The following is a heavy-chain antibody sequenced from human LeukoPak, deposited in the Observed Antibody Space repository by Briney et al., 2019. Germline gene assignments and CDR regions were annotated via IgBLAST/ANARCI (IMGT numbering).Heavy chain of an antibody. Sequence: GGTLRLSCAASGFTFSRYGMSWVRQAPGKGLEWVSAISGSGGTTYYADSVKGRFTISRDNSKNTLYLQINSLRAEDTAVYYCARDGVYYDSSGYYYAFDIWGQGTVVTVSS. CDR2: ISGSGGTT. J-gene: IGHJ3*02. D-gene: IGHD3-22*01. CDR3: ARDGVYYDSSGYYYAFDI. CDR1: GFTFSRYG. V-gene: IGHV3-23*01.